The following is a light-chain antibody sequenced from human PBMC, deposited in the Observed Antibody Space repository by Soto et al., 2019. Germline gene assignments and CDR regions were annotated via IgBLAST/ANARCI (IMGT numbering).Light chain of an antibody. CDR2: DVS. V-gene: IGLV2-14*01. J-gene: IGLJ1*01. Sequence: QSVLTQPASVSGSPGQSIPISCTGTSSDVGGYNYVSWYQQHPGKAPKLMIYDVSNRPSGVSNRFSGSKSGNTASLTISGLQAEDEADYYCSSYTSSSTQVFGTGTKVTVL. CDR3: SSYTSSSTQV. CDR1: SSDVGGYNY.